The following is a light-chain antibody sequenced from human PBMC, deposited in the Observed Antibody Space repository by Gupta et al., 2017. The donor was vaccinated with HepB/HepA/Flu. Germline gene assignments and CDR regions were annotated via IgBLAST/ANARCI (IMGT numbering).Light chain of an antibody. CDR2: KAF. CDR3: QQDNSYSGT. Sequence: DIQMTQSPSTLSASIGDRVTITCRASQSISVWLAWYQQKPGKAPKLLIYKAFSLESGVPSRFSGSGSGTEFTLTISSLQPDDFATYYCQQDNSYSGTFGQGTKVEVK. CDR1: QSISVW. J-gene: IGKJ1*01. V-gene: IGKV1-5*03.